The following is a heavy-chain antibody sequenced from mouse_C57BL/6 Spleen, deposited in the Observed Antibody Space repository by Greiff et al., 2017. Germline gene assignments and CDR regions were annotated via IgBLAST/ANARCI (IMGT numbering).Heavy chain of an antibody. D-gene: IGHD1-1*01. CDR3: ARDYGRAMDY. CDR1: GSSFTDSY. CDR2: IYPGGGNN. Sequence: QVQLKQSGAELVRPGASVKLSCKASGSSFTDSYLTWVKPRPGKGLEWIARIYPGGGNNYYYAQFKGKATLTAEISTSTSYMQLCSLTSEDSADEVCARDYGRAMDYWGQGTSVTVSS. V-gene: IGHV1-76*01. J-gene: IGHJ4*01.